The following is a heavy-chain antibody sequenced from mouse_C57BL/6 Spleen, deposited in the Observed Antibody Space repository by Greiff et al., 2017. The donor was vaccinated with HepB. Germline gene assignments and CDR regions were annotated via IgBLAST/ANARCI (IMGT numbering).Heavy chain of an antibody. D-gene: IGHD1-1*01. Sequence: VKLVESGPGLVAPSQSLSITCTVSGFSLTSYAISWVRQPPGKGLEWLGVIWTGGGTNYNSALKSRLSISKDNSKSQVFLKMNSLQNDDTARYYCARNPAYYGSSYHAMDYWGQGTSVTVSS. CDR3: ARNPAYYGSSYHAMDY. CDR1: GFSLTSYA. CDR2: IWTGGGT. V-gene: IGHV2-9-1*01. J-gene: IGHJ4*01.